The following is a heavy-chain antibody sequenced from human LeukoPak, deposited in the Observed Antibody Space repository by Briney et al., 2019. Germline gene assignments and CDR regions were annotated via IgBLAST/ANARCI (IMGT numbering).Heavy chain of an antibody. Sequence: SETLSLTCTVSDYSISSGYYWGWIRQPPGKGLEWIGSIYHSGGTYYNPSLKSRVTISVDTSKNQFSLKLSSVTAADTAVYYCARDVGATPGYFDYWGQGTLVTVSS. J-gene: IGHJ4*02. CDR1: DYSISSGYY. V-gene: IGHV4-38-2*02. D-gene: IGHD1-26*01. CDR2: IYHSGGT. CDR3: ARDVGATPGYFDY.